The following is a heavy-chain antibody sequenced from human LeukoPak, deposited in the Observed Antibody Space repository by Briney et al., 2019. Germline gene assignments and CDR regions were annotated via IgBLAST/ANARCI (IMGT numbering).Heavy chain of an antibody. CDR1: GFAFSSYS. J-gene: IGHJ4*02. D-gene: IGHD6-19*01. CDR2: ISSSSYI. Sequence: GGSLRLSCAASGFAFSSYSMNWVRQVPGKGLEWVSSISSSSYIYYADSVKGRFTISRDNAKNSLYLQMNSLRAEDTAVYYCARDGRIAVVYWGQGTLVTVSS. CDR3: ARDGRIAVVY. V-gene: IGHV3-21*01.